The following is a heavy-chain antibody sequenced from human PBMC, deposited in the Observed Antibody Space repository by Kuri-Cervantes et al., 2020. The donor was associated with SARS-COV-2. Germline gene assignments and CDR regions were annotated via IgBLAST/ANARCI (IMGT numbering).Heavy chain of an antibody. CDR3: GSPRGYSYGYISFGAIDY. CDR2: ISSNGGST. V-gene: IGHV3-64*02. D-gene: IGHD5-18*01. Sequence: GGSLRLSCAASGFTFSSYAMHWVRQAPGKGLEYVSAISSNGGSTYYADSVKGRFTISRDDSKNMAYLQMNSLKTEDTAVYYCGSPRGYSYGYISFGAIDYWGQGTQVTVSS. CDR1: GFTFSSYA. J-gene: IGHJ4*02.